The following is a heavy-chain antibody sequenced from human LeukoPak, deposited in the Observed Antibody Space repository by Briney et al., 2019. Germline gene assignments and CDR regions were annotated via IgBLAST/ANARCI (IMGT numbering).Heavy chain of an antibody. D-gene: IGHD1-14*01. CDR3: ARTVTTYRYYYYGMDV. Sequence: ASVKISCKASGYTFTSYDINWVRQATGQGLEWMGWMNPNSGNTGYAQKFQGRVTMTRNTSISTAYMELSSLRSEDTAVYYCARTVTTYRYYYYGMDVWGQGTTVTVSS. J-gene: IGHJ6*02. V-gene: IGHV1-8*01. CDR1: GYTFTSYD. CDR2: MNPNSGNT.